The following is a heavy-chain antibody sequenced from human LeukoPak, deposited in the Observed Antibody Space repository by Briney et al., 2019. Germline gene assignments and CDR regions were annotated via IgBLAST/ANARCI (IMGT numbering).Heavy chain of an antibody. J-gene: IGHJ5*02. CDR1: GGSVSSGSYY. CDR2: IYYSGST. CDR3: ARGSNWYED. V-gene: IGHV4-61*01. Sequence: SETLSLTCTVSGGSVSSGSYYWSWIRQPPGKGLEWIGYIYYSGSTNYNPSLKSRVTISVDTSKNQFSLKLSSVTAADTAVYYCARGSNWYEDWGQGTLVTVSS.